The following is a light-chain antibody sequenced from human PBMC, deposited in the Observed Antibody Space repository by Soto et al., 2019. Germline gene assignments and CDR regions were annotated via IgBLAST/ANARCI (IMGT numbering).Light chain of an antibody. V-gene: IGLV1-40*01. CDR1: SSNIGAGYD. Sequence: QSVLTQPPSVSGAPGQRVTISCTGSSSNIGAGYDVHWYQQLPGTAPKLLIYGNSNRPSGVPDRFSGSKSGTSASLAITGLQAEDEADEYCQSYDSSLSGSVFGGGTKVTVL. CDR3: QSYDSSLSGSV. J-gene: IGLJ3*02. CDR2: GNS.